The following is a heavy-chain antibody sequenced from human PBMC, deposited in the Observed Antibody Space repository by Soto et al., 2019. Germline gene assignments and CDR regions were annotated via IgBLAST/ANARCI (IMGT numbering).Heavy chain of an antibody. CDR1: GGTFSSYA. CDR2: IIPISDTT. V-gene: IGHV1-69*01. Sequence: QVQLVQSGAEVKKPGSSVQVSCKASGGTFSSYAISWVRQAPGQGLEWMGGIIPISDTTNYAQKFQGRVTITADESTSTAYMELSSLRSEDTAVYYCARSQGSSTSLEIYYYYYYGMDVWGQGTKVTVSS. D-gene: IGHD2-2*01. J-gene: IGHJ6*02. CDR3: ARSQGSSTSLEIYYYYYYGMDV.